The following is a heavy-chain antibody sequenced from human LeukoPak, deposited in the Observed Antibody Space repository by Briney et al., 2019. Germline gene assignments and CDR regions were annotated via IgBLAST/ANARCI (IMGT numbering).Heavy chain of an antibody. D-gene: IGHD2-15*01. Sequence: GGSLRLSCVASGLTVSSYSMNWVRQAPGKGLEWVSYISSGSSTIYYADSVKGRFTISRDNAKNSLDLQMNSLRDEDAAVYYCARARASGRSGFDYWGQGTLVTVSS. V-gene: IGHV3-48*02. CDR3: ARARASGRSGFDY. J-gene: IGHJ4*02. CDR2: ISSGSSTI. CDR1: GLTVSSYS.